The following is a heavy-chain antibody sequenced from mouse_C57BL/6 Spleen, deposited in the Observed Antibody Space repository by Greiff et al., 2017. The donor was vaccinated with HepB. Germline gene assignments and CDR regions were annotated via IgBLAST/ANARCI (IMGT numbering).Heavy chain of an antibody. Sequence: QVQLQQPGAALLRPGSSVKLSCKASGYTFPSYWMDWVKQSPGQGLECIGNIYPSDSQTHYNQKFKDKATLTVDKSSSTAYMQLSSLTSEDSAVYYCALIYYDYEGWFAYWGQGTLVTVSA. CDR1: GYTFPSYW. J-gene: IGHJ3*01. CDR3: ALIYYDYEGWFAY. V-gene: IGHV1-61*01. D-gene: IGHD2-4*01. CDR2: IYPSDSQT.